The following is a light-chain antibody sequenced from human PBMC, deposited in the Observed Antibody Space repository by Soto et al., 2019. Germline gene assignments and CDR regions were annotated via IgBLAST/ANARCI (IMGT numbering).Light chain of an antibody. J-gene: IGKJ4*01. CDR1: QSVGSY. CDR2: DAS. V-gene: IGKV3-11*02. CDR3: QQRSNWPPLT. Sequence: EIEVTQSPATLSLSPGERATLSCRTSQSVGSYLAWYQKKPGQAPKLLIYDASNRATGIPARFSGGRSGRDYAHTITSRQPQEFAVYYCQQRSNWPPLTFGGGTKVEI.